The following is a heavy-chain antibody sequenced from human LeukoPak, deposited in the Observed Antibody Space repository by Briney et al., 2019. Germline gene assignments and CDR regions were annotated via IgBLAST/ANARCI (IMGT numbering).Heavy chain of an antibody. Sequence: GGSLRLSCAASGFTFSSYAMHWVRQAPGKGLEWVAVISYDGSNKYYADSVKGRFTISRDNSKNTLYLQMNSLRAEDTAVYYCARDRARSGYDQGFQYWGQGTLVTVSS. D-gene: IGHD5-12*01. CDR3: ARDRARSGYDQGFQY. CDR2: ISYDGSNK. CDR1: GFTFSSYA. V-gene: IGHV3-30*04. J-gene: IGHJ4*02.